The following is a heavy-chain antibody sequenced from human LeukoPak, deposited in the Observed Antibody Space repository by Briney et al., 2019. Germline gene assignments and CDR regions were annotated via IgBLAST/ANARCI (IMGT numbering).Heavy chain of an antibody. Sequence: ASVKVSCKASGYTFTGYYMHWGRHAPGQGLEWMGWINPNSGGTNYAQKFQGRVTMTRDTSISTAYMELSRLRSDDTAVYYCARDYYYDSSGYVDYWGQGTLVTVSS. D-gene: IGHD3-22*01. V-gene: IGHV1-2*02. CDR2: INPNSGGT. J-gene: IGHJ4*02. CDR1: GYTFTGYY. CDR3: ARDYYYDSSGYVDY.